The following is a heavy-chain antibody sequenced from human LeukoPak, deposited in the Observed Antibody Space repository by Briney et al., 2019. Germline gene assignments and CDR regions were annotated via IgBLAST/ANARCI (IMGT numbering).Heavy chain of an antibody. V-gene: IGHV4-4*07. D-gene: IGHD6-13*01. CDR3: AREGVGYSSSWYDDYFDY. CDR1: GGSISSYY. Sequence: NPSETLSLTCTVSGGSISSYYWSWIRQPAGKGLEWIGRIHTSGSTNYNTSLKSRVTMSVDTSKNQFSLKLSSVTAADTAVYYCAREGVGYSSSWYDDYFDYWGQGTLVTVSS. J-gene: IGHJ4*02. CDR2: IHTSGST.